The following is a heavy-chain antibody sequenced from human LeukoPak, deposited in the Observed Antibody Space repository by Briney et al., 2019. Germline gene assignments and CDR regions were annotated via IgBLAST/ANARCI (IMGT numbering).Heavy chain of an antibody. V-gene: IGHV3-7*01. CDR3: ARDSYCSGGRCYLLFDY. D-gene: IGHD2-15*01. J-gene: IGHJ4*02. CDR1: GFTFNSYW. Sequence: GGSLRLSCAASGFTFNSYWMSWVRQAPGKGLEGVANINQHGSERYYVDSVKGRFTISRDNAKNSLFLQMSSLRAGDTAVYYFARDSYCSGGRCYLLFDYWGQGTLVTVSS. CDR2: INQHGSER.